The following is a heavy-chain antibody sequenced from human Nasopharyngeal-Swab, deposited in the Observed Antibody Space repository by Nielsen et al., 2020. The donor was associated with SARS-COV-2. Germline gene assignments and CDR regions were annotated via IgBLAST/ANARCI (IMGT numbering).Heavy chain of an antibody. D-gene: IGHD2-8*02. J-gene: IGHJ4*02. V-gene: IGHV4-39*01. CDR3: ARQDPSYWSFDY. CDR1: GGSISSSSYY. Sequence: SETLSLTFTVSGGSISSSSYYWGWIRQPPAKGLEWTGSIYYSGSTYYNPSLKSRVTISVDTSKNQFSLKLSSVTAADTAVYYCARQDPSYWSFDYWGQGTLVTVSS. CDR2: IYYSGST.